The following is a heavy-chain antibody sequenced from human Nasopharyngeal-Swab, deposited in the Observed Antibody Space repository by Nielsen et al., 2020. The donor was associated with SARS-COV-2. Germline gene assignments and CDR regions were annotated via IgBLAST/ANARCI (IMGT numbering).Heavy chain of an antibody. J-gene: IGHJ3*02. CDR3: ARDSYRDAFDI. V-gene: IGHV4-61*08. CDR1: GGSVSTGDYY. Sequence: SETLSLTCTVSGGSVSTGDYYWSWIRQSPGKGLEWIGYVHFLGSTDYNPSLKSRVTISLDTSNYQFSLRLSSVTAADTAVYYCARDSYRDAFDIWGQGTMATVSS. CDR2: VHFLGST.